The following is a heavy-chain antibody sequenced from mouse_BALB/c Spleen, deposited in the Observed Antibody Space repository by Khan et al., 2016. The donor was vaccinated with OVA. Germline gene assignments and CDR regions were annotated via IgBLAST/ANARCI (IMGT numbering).Heavy chain of an antibody. CDR2: IYYSGSI. J-gene: IGHJ4*01. Sequence: EVKLLESGPDLVKPSQSLSLTCTVTGYSITSGYSWHWIRQFPGNKLEWMGYIYYSGSINHNPSLKSRISFTRETSKNQFFLQFNPVTTEDTATYYCARDGNYMDYWGQGTSVTVSS. V-gene: IGHV3-1*02. CDR1: GYSITSGYS. D-gene: IGHD2-1*01. CDR3: ARDGNYMDY.